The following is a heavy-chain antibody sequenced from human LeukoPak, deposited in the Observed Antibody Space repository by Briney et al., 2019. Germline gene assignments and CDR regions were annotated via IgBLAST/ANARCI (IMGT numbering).Heavy chain of an antibody. J-gene: IGHJ3*02. Sequence: GGSLRLSCAASGFTFSSYSMSWVRQAPGEGLEWVSSIGSSSGYIYYADSAKGRFTISRDNAKNSLYLQMNSLRAEDTAVYYCAKESTMSAGSFDIWGQGTMVTVSS. CDR3: AKESTMSAGSFDI. D-gene: IGHD5/OR15-5a*01. CDR2: IGSSSGYI. CDR1: GFTFSSYS. V-gene: IGHV3-21*01.